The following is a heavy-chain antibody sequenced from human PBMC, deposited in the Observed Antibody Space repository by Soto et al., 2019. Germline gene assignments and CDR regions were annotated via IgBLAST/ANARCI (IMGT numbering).Heavy chain of an antibody. Sequence: QLQLQESGPGLVKPWETLSLTCTVSGASVSSSTYYWGWVRQPPGKGLEWIGSVYRTGGTYYSPSLKSRVAISVDPSKKHLSLNLESVTAADTAVYFCFNGRYGSFDYWRQGTLVTVSS. CDR1: GASVSSSTYY. D-gene: IGHD3-10*01. V-gene: IGHV4-39*02. J-gene: IGHJ4*02. CDR3: FNGRYGSFDY. CDR2: VYRTGGT.